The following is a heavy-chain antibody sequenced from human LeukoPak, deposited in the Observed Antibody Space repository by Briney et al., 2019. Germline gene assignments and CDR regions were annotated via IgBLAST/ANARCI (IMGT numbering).Heavy chain of an antibody. J-gene: IGHJ5*02. D-gene: IGHD6-13*01. CDR1: GFTFSTYT. CDR2: ISFDGSNT. CDR3: ARGPPSKMGSSWFGLFDP. V-gene: IGHV3-30*14. Sequence: PGGSLRLSCAASGFTFSTYTMHWVRQAPGKGLEWVAFISFDGSNTYYADSVKGRFTISRDNSKNTLYLQMGSLRAEDMAVYYCARGPPSKMGSSWFGLFDPWGQGTLVTVSS.